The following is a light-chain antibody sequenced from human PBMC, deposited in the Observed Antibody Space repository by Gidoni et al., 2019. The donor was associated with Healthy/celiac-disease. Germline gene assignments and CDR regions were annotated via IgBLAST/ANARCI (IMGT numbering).Light chain of an antibody. CDR3: LIYPGSGMV. J-gene: IGLJ3*02. Sequence: QTVVTPEPSFSVSPGGTVTLTCGLSSGSVSTNNYPSWYQQTPDQAPRTLIYSTNTRSSGVPDRFSGSILGDKAALTITGAQADDESDYYCLIYPGSGMVFGGGTKLTVL. CDR1: SGSVSTNNY. CDR2: STN. V-gene: IGLV8-61*01.